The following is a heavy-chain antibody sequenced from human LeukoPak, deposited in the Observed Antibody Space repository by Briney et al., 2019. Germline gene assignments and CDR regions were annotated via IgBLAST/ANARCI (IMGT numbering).Heavy chain of an antibody. Sequence: ASETLSLTCTVSGGSISIYYWSWIRQPAGKGLESIGRIYTSGSTNYNPSLKSRVTMSVDTSKNQFSLKLSSVTAADTAVYYCVIVVVPAATGDYFDYWGQGTLATVSS. V-gene: IGHV4-4*07. CDR2: IYTSGST. D-gene: IGHD2-2*01. CDR1: GGSISIYY. CDR3: VIVVVPAATGDYFDY. J-gene: IGHJ4*02.